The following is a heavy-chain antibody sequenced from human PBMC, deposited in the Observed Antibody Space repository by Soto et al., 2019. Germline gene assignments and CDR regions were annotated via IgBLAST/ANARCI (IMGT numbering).Heavy chain of an antibody. CDR2: ISPYNDYT. CDR3: ARGGYYDNSWGKLSHYGLDV. V-gene: IGHV1-18*01. Sequence: QVQLAQSANEVKKPGASVRVSCKAAGYTFIRYGIAWVRQAPGQGLEWMGWISPYNDYTVYAQKFLGGVSMTADTSTRTVYMNLRGLKSDDTAVYYCARGGYYDNSWGKLSHYGLDVWGQGTSVSVSS. J-gene: IGHJ6*02. CDR1: GYTFIRYG. D-gene: IGHD3-16*01.